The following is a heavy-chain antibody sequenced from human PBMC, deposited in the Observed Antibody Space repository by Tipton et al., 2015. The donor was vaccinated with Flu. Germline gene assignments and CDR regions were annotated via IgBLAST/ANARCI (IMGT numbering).Heavy chain of an antibody. J-gene: IGHJ5*02. Sequence: TLSLTCTVSRGSVSSKNWWAWVRQAPGQGPEWIGRVYRDGTSDYNSSLRSRVTISVETSKNQFLLRLNSVTAADTAVYYCATYFDTMYGVIIMARLDTWGQGIKVTVSS. CDR3: ATYFDTMYGVIIMARLDT. CDR1: RGSVSSKNW. D-gene: IGHD3-9*01. CDR2: VYRDGTS. V-gene: IGHV4-4*02.